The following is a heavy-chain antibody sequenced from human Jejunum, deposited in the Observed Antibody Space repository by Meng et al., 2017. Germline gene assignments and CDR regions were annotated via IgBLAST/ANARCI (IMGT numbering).Heavy chain of an antibody. J-gene: IGHJ2*01. CDR2: ISARGDYI. Sequence: GGSLRLSCAASGFAFSSIGMSWVRQVPGKGLEWVSSISARGDYIYYADSVKGRFTISRDNSKNTLYLQMNSLRGEDTAVYYCAKIAVTGLWYFDLWGRGTLVTVSS. CDR1: GFAFSSIG. CDR3: AKIAVTGLWYFDL. V-gene: IGHV3-23*01. D-gene: IGHD6-19*01.